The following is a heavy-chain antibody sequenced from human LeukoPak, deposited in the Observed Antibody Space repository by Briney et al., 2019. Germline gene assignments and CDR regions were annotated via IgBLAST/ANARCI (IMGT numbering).Heavy chain of an antibody. V-gene: IGHV4-61*01. D-gene: IGHD2/OR15-2a*01. CDR1: GGSITNGNFY. CDR2: IHHSGTT. J-gene: IGHJ4*02. Sequence: SETLSLTCTVSGGSITNGNFYWTWIRQSPGKGLECIGYIHHSGTTYYNPSLKSRVTISVDTSKNQFSLKLSSVTAADTAVYYCTRNNYFGYWGQGILVTVSS. CDR3: TRNNYFGY.